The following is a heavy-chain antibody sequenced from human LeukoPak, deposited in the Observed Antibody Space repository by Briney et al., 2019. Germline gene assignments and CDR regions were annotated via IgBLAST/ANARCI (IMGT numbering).Heavy chain of an antibody. D-gene: IGHD6-6*01. CDR2: INPNSGGT. Sequence: ASVKVSCKASGYTFTGYYMHWVRQAPGQGLEWMGWINPNSGGTNYAQKFQGRVTMTRDTSISTAYMELSRLRSDDTAVYYCATSPHYSISSPLGWFDPWGQGTLVTVSS. CDR3: ATSPHYSISSPLGWFDP. V-gene: IGHV1-2*02. J-gene: IGHJ5*02. CDR1: GYTFTGYY.